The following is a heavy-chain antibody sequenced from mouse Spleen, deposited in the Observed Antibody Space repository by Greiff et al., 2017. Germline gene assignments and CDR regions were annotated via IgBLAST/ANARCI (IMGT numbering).Heavy chain of an antibody. J-gene: IGHJ4*01. V-gene: IGHV2-4-1*01. CDR2: IWSDGSK. CDR3: ASSSGYGGMDY. Sequence: QVQLKQSGPGLVAPSPSLSISCTVSGFSFTNYAVHWVRQSPGKGLEWLGVIWSDGSKYYNAAFISRQSISNDNSKRQVFFKVDSLQADDTAVCYCASSSGYGGMDYWGQGTSVTVSS. CDR1: GFSFTNYA. D-gene: IGHD3-1*01.